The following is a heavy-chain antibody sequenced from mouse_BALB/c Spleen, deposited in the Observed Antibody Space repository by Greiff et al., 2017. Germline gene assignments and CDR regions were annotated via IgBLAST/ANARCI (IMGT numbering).Heavy chain of an antibody. J-gene: IGHJ2*01. CDR2: INPSDSYT. CDR3: TRSGGYDYLYYFDY. V-gene: IGHV1-18*01. D-gene: IGHD2-4*01. CDR1: GYTFTDYN. Sequence: VQLQQFGAELVKPGASVKISCKASGYTFTDYNMDWVKQSHGKSLEWIGDINPSDSYTNYNQKFKDKATLTVDKSSSTAYMQLSSPTSEDSAVYYCTRSGGYDYLYYFDYWGQGTTLTVSS.